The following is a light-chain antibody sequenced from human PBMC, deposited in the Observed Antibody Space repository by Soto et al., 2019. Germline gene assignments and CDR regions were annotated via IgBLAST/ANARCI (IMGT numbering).Light chain of an antibody. CDR1: QSVSDT. CDR3: QQYHTYLT. CDR2: GAS. J-gene: IGKJ4*01. Sequence: EVVMTQSPATLSVSLGERVTLSCRASQSVSDTLAWYQQKPGQAPRLLIYGASNRATGIPDRFSGSGSGTEFTLTISSLQPDDFATYHCQQYHTYLTFGGGTKVDIK. V-gene: IGKV3D-15*01.